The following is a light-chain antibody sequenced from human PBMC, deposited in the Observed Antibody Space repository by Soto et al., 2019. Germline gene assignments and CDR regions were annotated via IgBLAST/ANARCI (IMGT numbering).Light chain of an antibody. Sequence: DIQMTQSPSPLSASVGDRVTITCRASQSISTYLNWYQQKPGKAPKLLIYGASSLQSGVPSRFSGSGSGTDFTFTISSLQPEDIATYYCQQYDNLPLTFGQGTRLEIK. CDR1: QSISTY. CDR2: GAS. V-gene: IGKV1-33*01. J-gene: IGKJ5*01. CDR3: QQYDNLPLT.